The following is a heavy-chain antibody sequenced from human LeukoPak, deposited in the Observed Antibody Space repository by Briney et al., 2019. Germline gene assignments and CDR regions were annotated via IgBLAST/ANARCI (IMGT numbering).Heavy chain of an antibody. J-gene: IGHJ4*02. CDR3: ARRPQLVLYFDY. CDR2: IYYSGST. D-gene: IGHD6-13*01. V-gene: IGHV4-39*01. Sequence: SETLSLTCTVSGGSISSSSYYWAWIRQPPGKGLEWIATIYYSGSTYYNPSLKSRVTISVDTSKNQFSLKLSSVTAADTAVYYCARRPQLVLYFDYWGQGTLVTVSS. CDR1: GGSISSSSYY.